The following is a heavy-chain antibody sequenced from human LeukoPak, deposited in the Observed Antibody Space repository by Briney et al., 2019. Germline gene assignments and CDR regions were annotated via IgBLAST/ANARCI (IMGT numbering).Heavy chain of an antibody. Sequence: SQTLSLTCTVSGGSISSGGYYWSWIRQPPGKGLEWIGYIYHSGSTYYNPSLKSRVTISVDRSKNQFSLKLSSVTAADTAVYYCARVPDSGSSWYWSGGVTPPGNAFDIWGQGTMVTVSS. CDR1: GGSISSGGYY. CDR3: ARVPDSGSSWYWSGGVTPPGNAFDI. J-gene: IGHJ3*02. CDR2: IYHSGST. V-gene: IGHV4-30-2*01. D-gene: IGHD6-13*01.